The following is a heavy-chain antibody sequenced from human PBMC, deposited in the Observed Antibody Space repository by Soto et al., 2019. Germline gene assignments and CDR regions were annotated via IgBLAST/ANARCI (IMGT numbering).Heavy chain of an antibody. J-gene: IGHJ4*02. D-gene: IGHD3-10*01. Sequence: QVQLVESGGGVVQPGRSLRLPCAVSGFTFSSYTMHWVRQAPGKGLEWVACISHDGSNRYYADSVKGRFTISRDNSKNTLYLQMNSLRTEDTAVYYCASAGGHWGQGTLVTVSS. V-gene: IGHV3-30-3*01. CDR3: ASAGGH. CDR2: ISHDGSNR. CDR1: GFTFSSYT.